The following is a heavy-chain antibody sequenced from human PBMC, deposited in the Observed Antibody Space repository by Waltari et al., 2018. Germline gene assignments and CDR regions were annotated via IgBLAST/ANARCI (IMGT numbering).Heavy chain of an antibody. D-gene: IGHD1-1*01. CDR1: GFTFSSSS. CDR2: ISSSNSNI. V-gene: IGHV3-21*01. J-gene: IGHJ4*02. Sequence: EVQLVASGGGLVKLGGSLGLSCAASGFTFSSSSMNWVRQAPGKGLEWVSSISSSNSNIYYADSVKGRFTNSRDNAKNSLYLQMNSLRAEDTAVYYGARKPGGHRTEDWGQGTLVTVSS. CDR3: ARKPGGHRTED.